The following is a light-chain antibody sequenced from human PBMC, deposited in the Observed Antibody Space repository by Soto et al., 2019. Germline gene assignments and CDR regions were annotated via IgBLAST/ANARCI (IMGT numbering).Light chain of an antibody. J-gene: IGKJ1*01. Sequence: DIRLTQSPSTLSASVADRVTITCRASQSISSWLAWYQQKPGKAPKLLIYDASRLESGVPSRFCGSGSGTEFSLTINTLQPDDFATYYCQQYNSYSTFAQGTKVDIK. CDR3: QQYNSYST. CDR1: QSISSW. CDR2: DAS. V-gene: IGKV1-5*01.